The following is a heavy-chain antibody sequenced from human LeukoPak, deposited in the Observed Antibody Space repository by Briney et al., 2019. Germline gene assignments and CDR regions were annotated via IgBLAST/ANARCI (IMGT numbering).Heavy chain of an antibody. CDR2: IYPDYSDT. J-gene: IGHJ6*03. CDR3: ARHGHCTNGVCYSNYYYYMDV. V-gene: IGHV5-51*01. D-gene: IGHD2-8*01. CDR1: GYSFTSYW. Sequence: GESLKISCKGSGYSFTSYWIGWGRQMPGKGLEWMGIIYPDYSDTRYSPSFEGQVIISVDKSISTAYLQWSSLKASDTATYYCARHGHCTNGVCYSNYYYYMDVWGKGTTVTVSS.